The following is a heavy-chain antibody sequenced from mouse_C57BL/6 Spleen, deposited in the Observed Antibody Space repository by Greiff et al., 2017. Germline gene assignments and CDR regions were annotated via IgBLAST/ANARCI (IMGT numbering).Heavy chain of an antibody. CDR3: TTSKYYGSSPGY. V-gene: IGHV14-4*01. Sequence: EVQLQQSGAELVRPGASVKLSCTASGFNIKDYYMHWVKQRPEQGLEWIGWIDPENGDTEYASKFQGKATITADTSSNTAYLQLSSLTSEDTAVYYCTTSKYYGSSPGYWGQGTTLTVSS. CDR2: IDPENGDT. J-gene: IGHJ2*01. CDR1: GFNIKDYY. D-gene: IGHD1-1*01.